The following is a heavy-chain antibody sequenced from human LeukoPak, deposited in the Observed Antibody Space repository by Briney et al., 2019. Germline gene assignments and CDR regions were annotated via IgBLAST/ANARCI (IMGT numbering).Heavy chain of an antibody. CDR2: ISYDRSNE. V-gene: IGHV3-30*18. D-gene: IGHD6-13*01. J-gene: IGHJ4*02. Sequence: PGGPLRLSCAASGFTFSNYGMHWLPQAPGKGVVWVGLISYDRSNEYLTASVKGRFTNPRQNSKNTLYRQMHSPGGEDTAVYYCAKDNVAAAGRYIDYWDEETLVTVSS. CDR1: GFTFSNYG. CDR3: AKDNVAAAGRYIDY.